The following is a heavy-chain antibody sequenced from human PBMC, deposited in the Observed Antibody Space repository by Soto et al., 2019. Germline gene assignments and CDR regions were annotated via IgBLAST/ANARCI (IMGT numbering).Heavy chain of an antibody. V-gene: IGHV4-31*03. CDR2: ISYTGAT. Sequence: QVHLQESGPGQVRPSQTLSLSCSVSGGSISRGAYFWTWIRQFPGKGLEWIAYISYTGATYYNPSLKRRVTILAATSKNQFSLKLNSVTSADTAVYYCARGGPVSVSPAWQLLGYFDYWGQGTLVTVSS. CDR3: ARGGPVSVSPAWQLLGYFDY. D-gene: IGHD2-15*01. J-gene: IGHJ4*02. CDR1: GGSISRGAYF.